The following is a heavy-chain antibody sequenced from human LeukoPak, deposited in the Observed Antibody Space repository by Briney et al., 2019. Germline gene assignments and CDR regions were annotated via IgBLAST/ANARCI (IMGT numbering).Heavy chain of an antibody. V-gene: IGHV1-2*02. D-gene: IGHD1-26*01. CDR3: ARNLIVGATGWFDP. CDR2: INPNSGGT. J-gene: IGHJ5*02. CDR1: GYTFTGYY. Sequence: GASVKVSCKASGYTFTGYYMHWVRQAPGHGLEWMGWINPNSGGTNYAQKFQGRVTMTRDTSISTAYMELSRLRSDDTAVYYCARNLIVGATGWFDPWGQGTLVTVSS.